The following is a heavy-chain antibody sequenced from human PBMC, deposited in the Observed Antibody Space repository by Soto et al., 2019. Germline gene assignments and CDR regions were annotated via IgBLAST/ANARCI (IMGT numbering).Heavy chain of an antibody. J-gene: IGHJ4*02. CDR3: AHRLGGSSWNDGVFDF. CDR2: IYWDGDK. CDR1: GFSLTKSPVG. D-gene: IGHD1-1*01. Sequence: QITLKESGPTLVEPTEALALTCSFSGFSLTKSPVGVGWFRQPPGKALEWLAVIYWDGDKRYNPSLKTRITMTKDTSRNRVALTMTDMEPKDTATYFCAHRLGGSSWNDGVFDFWGQGFPVTVS. V-gene: IGHV2-5*02.